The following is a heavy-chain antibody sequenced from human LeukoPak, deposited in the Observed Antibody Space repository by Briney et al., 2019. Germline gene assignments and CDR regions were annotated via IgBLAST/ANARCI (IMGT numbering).Heavy chain of an antibody. V-gene: IGHV4-30-4*01. CDR1: GGSISSGDYY. CDR2: IYYSGST. J-gene: IGHJ6*02. CDR3: ARDHYDASGYSNGMDV. D-gene: IGHD3-22*01. Sequence: SETLSLTCTVSGGSISSGDYYWSWIRQPPGKGLEWIGYIYYSGSTYNNPSLRSRVTISVDTSKNQFSLKLSSVTAADTAVYYCARDHYDASGYSNGMDVWGQGTTVTVSS.